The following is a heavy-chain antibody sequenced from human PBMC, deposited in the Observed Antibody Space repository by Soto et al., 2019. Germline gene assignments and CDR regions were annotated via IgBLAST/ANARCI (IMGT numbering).Heavy chain of an antibody. CDR3: ARLYCISTSCYLGMAV. J-gene: IGHJ6*02. Sequence: QVQLVQSGAEVKKPGASVKVSCKASGYTFTSYGICWVRQAHGQGLEWMGGISAYNGNRNYVQKLQGRVTMTTDTSTSTAYMEMESLTSDDTAEYYCARLYCISTSCYLGMAVWGQGTTVPVSS. CDR1: GYTFTSYG. V-gene: IGHV1-18*01. D-gene: IGHD2-2*01. CDR2: ISAYNGNR.